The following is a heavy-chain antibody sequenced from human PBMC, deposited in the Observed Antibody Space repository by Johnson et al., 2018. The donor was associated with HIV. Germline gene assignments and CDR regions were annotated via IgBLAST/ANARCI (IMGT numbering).Heavy chain of an antibody. CDR1: EFSFSTYA. V-gene: IGHV3-33*01. J-gene: IGHJ3*02. Sequence: QVQLVESGGGVVQPGRSLRLSCAASEFSFSTYAMHWVRQAPGKGLEWVALIWYDGSNKNYADSVKGRFTISRDNSKNTLYLQMNSLRAEDTAVYYCARDCQYYYDTSGFTYDAFDIWGQGTMVTVSS. CDR2: IWYDGSNK. CDR3: ARDCQYYYDTSGFTYDAFDI. D-gene: IGHD3-22*01.